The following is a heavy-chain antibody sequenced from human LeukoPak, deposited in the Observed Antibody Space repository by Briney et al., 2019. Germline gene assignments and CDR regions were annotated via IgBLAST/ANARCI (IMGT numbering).Heavy chain of an antibody. D-gene: IGHD5-18*01. CDR2: INAGNGNT. CDR1: GGTFTSYA. CDR3: AREGRYSYGYGNDY. J-gene: IGHJ4*02. Sequence: GASVTVSCKASGGTFTSYAMHWVRQAPGQRLEWMGWINAGNGNTKYSLKFQGRVTITRDTSASTAYMELSSLRSEDTAVYYCAREGRYSYGYGNDYWGQRTLVTVSS. V-gene: IGHV1-3*01.